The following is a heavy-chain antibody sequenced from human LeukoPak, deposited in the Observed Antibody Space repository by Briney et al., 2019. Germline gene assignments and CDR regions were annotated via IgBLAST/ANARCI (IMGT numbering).Heavy chain of an antibody. V-gene: IGHV3-30*15. D-gene: IGHD3-9*01. Sequence: PGGSLRLSCVASGFAFNTQAMHWVRQAPGKGLEWLAVMSLDGSSIYYADSAKGRFTIPRDNSKNTLYLQMSSLRVEDTAVYYCARDRGKLRYFDLWGQGTLLTVSS. J-gene: IGHJ4*02. CDR2: MSLDGSSI. CDR1: GFAFNTQA. CDR3: ARDRGKLRYFDL.